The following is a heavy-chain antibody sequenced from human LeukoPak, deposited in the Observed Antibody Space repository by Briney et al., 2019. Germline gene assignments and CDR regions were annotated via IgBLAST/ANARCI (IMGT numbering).Heavy chain of an antibody. J-gene: IGHJ4*02. V-gene: IGHV4-61*02. CDR1: GGSISSGSYY. D-gene: IGHD5-18*01. CDR2: IYTSGST. Sequence: SQTLSPTCTVSGGSISSGSYYWSWIRQPAGKGLEWIGRIYTSGSTNYNPSLKSRVTISVDTSKNQFSLKLSSVTAADTAVYYCARDGYSYGYVDYWGQGTLVTVSS. CDR3: ARDGYSYGYVDY.